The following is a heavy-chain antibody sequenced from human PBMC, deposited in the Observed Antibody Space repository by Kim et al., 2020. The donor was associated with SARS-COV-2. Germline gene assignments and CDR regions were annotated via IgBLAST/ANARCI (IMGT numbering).Heavy chain of an antibody. D-gene: IGHD2-2*03. Sequence: YSQKFQVRVTMTRDTSTSTVYMELSSLRSEDTAVYYCARQTPWMNWFDPWGQGTLVTVSS. J-gene: IGHJ5*02. V-gene: IGHV1-46*01. CDR3: ARQTPWMNWFDP.